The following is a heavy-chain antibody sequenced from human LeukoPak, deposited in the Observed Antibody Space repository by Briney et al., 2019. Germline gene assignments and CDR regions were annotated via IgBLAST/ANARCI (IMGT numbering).Heavy chain of an antibody. Sequence: GGSLRLSCAASGFTFSSYWMRWVRQAPGKGLVWVTRISADGSYTLYADSVKGRFTISRDNAKNTLYLQMNSLRAEDTAVYYCATANSGPDIWGQGTTVTVSS. V-gene: IGHV3-74*01. CDR3: ATANSGPDI. CDR2: ISADGSYT. CDR1: GFTFSSYW. D-gene: IGHD1-1*01. J-gene: IGHJ3*02.